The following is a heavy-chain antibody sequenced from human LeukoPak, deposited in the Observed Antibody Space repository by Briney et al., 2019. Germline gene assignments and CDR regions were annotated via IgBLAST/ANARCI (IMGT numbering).Heavy chain of an antibody. CDR2: IYTSGST. CDR3: ASTANYYDSSGYGRLDY. Sequence: TLSLTCTVSGGSLSSGGYYWSWIRQPAGKGLEWIGRIYTSGSTNYNPSLKSRVTISVDTSKNQFSLKLSSVTAADTAVYYCASTANYYDSSGYGRLDYWGQGTLVTVSS. CDR1: GGSLSSGGYY. J-gene: IGHJ4*02. V-gene: IGHV4-61*02. D-gene: IGHD3-22*01.